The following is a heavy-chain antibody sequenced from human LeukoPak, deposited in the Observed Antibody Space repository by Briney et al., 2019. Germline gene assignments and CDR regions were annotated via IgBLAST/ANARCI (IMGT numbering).Heavy chain of an antibody. Sequence: GGSLRLSCAASGFTFSDYYMSWIRQAPGKGLEWVSYISSSGSTMYYADSVKGRFTISRDNVKNSLYLQMNSLRVEDTAVYYCARGGYYYDSNGYLDYWGQGTLVTVSS. CDR1: GFTFSDYY. CDR2: ISSSGSTM. J-gene: IGHJ4*02. V-gene: IGHV3-11*01. CDR3: ARGGYYYDSNGYLDY. D-gene: IGHD3-22*01.